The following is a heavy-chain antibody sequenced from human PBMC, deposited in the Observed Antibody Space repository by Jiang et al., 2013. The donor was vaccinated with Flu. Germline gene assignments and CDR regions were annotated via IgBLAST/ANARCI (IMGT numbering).Heavy chain of an antibody. CDR3: AKHSSSWYSVFDI. J-gene: IGHJ3*02. CDR1: GGSVSSSNYY. Sequence: GLVKPSETLSLTCTVSGGSVSSSNYYWGWIRQPPGKGLEWIGSIYYSGSTYHNPSLKSRVTISVDTSKNQLSLKLSSVTAADTALYYCAKHSSSWYSVFDIWGQGTMITVSS. V-gene: IGHV4-39*01. CDR2: IYYSGST. D-gene: IGHD6-13*01.